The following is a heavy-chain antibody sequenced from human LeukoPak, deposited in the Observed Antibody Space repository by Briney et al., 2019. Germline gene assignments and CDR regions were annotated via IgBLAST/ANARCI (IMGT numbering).Heavy chain of an antibody. CDR3: ARVRYSSGWYGD. CDR1: GGSFSGYY. CDR2: INHSGST. J-gene: IGHJ4*02. D-gene: IGHD6-19*01. V-gene: IGHV4-34*01. Sequence: EPSETLSLTCAVYGGSFSGYYWSWIRQPPGKGLEWIGEINHSGSTNYNPSLKSRVTISVDTSKNQFSLKLSSVPAADTAVYYCARVRYSSGWYGDWGQGTLVTVSS.